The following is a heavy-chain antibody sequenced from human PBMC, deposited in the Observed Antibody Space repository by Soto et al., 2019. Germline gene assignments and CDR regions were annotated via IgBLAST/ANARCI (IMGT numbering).Heavy chain of an antibody. D-gene: IGHD4-17*01. CDR2: IYYSGST. Sequence: PSETLSLTCTVSGGSISSYYWSWIRQPPGKGLEWIGYIYYSGSTNYNPSLKSRVTISVDTSKNQFSLKLSSVTAADTAVYYCARGPYGGRLIFDYWGQGTLVTVSS. CDR3: ARGPYGGRLIFDY. CDR1: GGSISSYY. V-gene: IGHV4-59*01. J-gene: IGHJ4*02.